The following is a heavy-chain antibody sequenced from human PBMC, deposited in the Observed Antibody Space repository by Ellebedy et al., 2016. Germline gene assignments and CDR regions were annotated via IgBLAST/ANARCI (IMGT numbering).Heavy chain of an antibody. CDR2: INAGNGNT. D-gene: IGHD3-22*01. V-gene: IGHV1-3*01. CDR1: GYTFTSYA. Sequence: ASVKVSCKASGYTFTSYAMHWVRQAPGQRLEWMGWINAGNGNTKYSQKFQGRVTMTKDTSTDTAYMELSSLRSKDTAVYYCATEYYYDRMYYGMDVWGQGTTVTVSS. CDR3: ATEYYYDRMYYGMDV. J-gene: IGHJ6*02.